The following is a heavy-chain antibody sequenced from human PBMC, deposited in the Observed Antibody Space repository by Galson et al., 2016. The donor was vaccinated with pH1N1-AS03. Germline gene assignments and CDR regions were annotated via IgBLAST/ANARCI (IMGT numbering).Heavy chain of an antibody. CDR3: AARYYYETSAYYLLDPFHI. D-gene: IGHD3-22*01. CDR2: ISWNNESI. V-gene: IGHV3-9*01. Sequence: PRLSCAASGFKFADYTMHWVRQGPGKGLEWVAGISWNNESISYADSLKGRFTISRDNAKNSLYLQMDSLTTEDTALYYCAARYYYETSAYYLLDPFHIWGQGTKVTVSS. J-gene: IGHJ3*02. CDR1: GFKFADYT.